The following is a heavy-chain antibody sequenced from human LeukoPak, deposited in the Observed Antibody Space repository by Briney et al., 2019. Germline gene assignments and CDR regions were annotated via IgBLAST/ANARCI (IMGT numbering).Heavy chain of an antibody. CDR3: ASLARDY. V-gene: IGHV3-53*01. CDR1: GFIVSTNY. Sequence: GRSLRLSCAASGFIVSTNYMTWVRQAPGKGLEWVSVIHNGGSTYYADSVKGRFTLSIDNSKNMLYLQMNSLRVEDTAVYYCASLARDYWGPGTLVTVSS. D-gene: IGHD3-3*02. J-gene: IGHJ4*02. CDR2: IHNGGST.